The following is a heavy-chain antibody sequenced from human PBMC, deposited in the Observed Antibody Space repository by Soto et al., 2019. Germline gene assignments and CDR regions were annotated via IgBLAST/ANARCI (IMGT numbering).Heavy chain of an antibody. V-gene: IGHV3-30-3*01. CDR3: ARTKLEQGDNYFDS. Sequence: QVQLVESGGGVVQPGRSLRLSCAASGFTFSSYAMHWVRQAPGKGLEWVAVISYDGSNKYYADSVKGRFTISRDNSKNTLSLQMNSLRAEDTAVYDCARTKLEQGDNYFDSWGQGTLVTLSS. CDR1: GFTFSSYA. CDR2: ISYDGSNK. D-gene: IGHD1-1*01. J-gene: IGHJ4*02.